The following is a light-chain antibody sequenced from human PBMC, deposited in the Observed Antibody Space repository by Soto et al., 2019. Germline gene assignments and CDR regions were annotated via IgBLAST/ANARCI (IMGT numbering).Light chain of an antibody. CDR1: QSISYW. CDR3: RHYNTYSPPYT. CDR2: KAS. Sequence: DIKMTQSPSTLSASVGDRVTITCRASQSISYWLAWYQQKPGKAPNLLIYKASSLESGVPSRFSGSGSGTEFTLTISSLQPDDFATYYCRHYNTYSPPYTFGQGTKLEIK. J-gene: IGKJ2*01. V-gene: IGKV1-5*03.